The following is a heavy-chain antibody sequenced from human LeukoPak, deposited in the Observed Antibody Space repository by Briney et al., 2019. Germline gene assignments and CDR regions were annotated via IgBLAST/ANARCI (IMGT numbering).Heavy chain of an antibody. CDR3: ARLHVDKMTTTSYYFDF. CDR1: GFTFSNYW. V-gene: IGHV3-7*01. CDR2: IKYDGSDK. J-gene: IGHJ4*02. Sequence: PGGSLRLSCAASGFTFSNYWVTWVRQTPGKGLEWVANIKYDGSDKHYVDSVKGRFSISRDNAKNSMYLQMNSLSADDTAVYYCARLHVDKMTTTSYYFDFWGQGTLVTVSS. D-gene: IGHD5-12*01.